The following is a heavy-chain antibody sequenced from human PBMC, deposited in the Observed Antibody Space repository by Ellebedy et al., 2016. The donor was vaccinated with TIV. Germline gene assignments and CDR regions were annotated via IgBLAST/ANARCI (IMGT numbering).Heavy chain of an antibody. CDR3: ARVRRIAAAPYYYGMDV. V-gene: IGHV3-33*01. D-gene: IGHD6-13*01. CDR2: IWYDGSNK. J-gene: IGHJ6*02. CDR1: GFTFSSYG. Sequence: GGSLRLSXAASGFTFSSYGMHWVRQAPGKGLEWVAVIWYDGSNKYYADSVKGRFTISRDNSKNTLYLQMNSLRAEDTAVYYCARVRRIAAAPYYYGMDVWGQGTTVTVSS.